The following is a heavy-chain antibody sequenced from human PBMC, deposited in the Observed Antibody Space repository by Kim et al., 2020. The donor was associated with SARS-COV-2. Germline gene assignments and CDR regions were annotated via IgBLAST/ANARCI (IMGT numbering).Heavy chain of an antibody. CDR3: AKEGGSGSYYMLHYYYYGMDV. V-gene: IGHV3-33*06. J-gene: IGHJ6*02. CDR2: IWYDGSNK. CDR1: GFTFSSYG. D-gene: IGHD3-10*01. Sequence: GGSLRLSCAASGFTFSSYGMHWVRQAPGKGLEWVAVIWYDGSNKYYADSVKGRFTISRDNSKNTLYLQMNSLRAEDTAVYYCAKEGGSGSYYMLHYYYYGMDVWGQGTTVTVSS.